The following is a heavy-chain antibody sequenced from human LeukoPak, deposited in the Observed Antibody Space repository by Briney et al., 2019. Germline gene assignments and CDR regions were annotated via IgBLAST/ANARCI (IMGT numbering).Heavy chain of an antibody. D-gene: IGHD2-2*01. CDR2: IYYGGST. CDR3: ARHYCSSTSCQFDY. Sequence: PSETLSLTCTVSGGSISSSSYYWGWIRQPPGKGLEWIGSIYYGGSTYYNPSLKSRVTISADTSKNQFSLKLSSVTAADTAVYYCARHYCSSTSCQFDYWGQGTLVTVSS. V-gene: IGHV4-39*01. J-gene: IGHJ4*02. CDR1: GGSISSSSYY.